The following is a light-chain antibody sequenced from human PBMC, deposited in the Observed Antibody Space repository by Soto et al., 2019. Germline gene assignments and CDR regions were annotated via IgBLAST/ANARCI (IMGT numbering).Light chain of an antibody. J-gene: IGLJ3*02. Sequence: QSALTQPASVPGSPGQSITIACTGTSREVGGYNYVSWNQQHPGKAPKLMIYEVSHQRLGVSNRFSGSKSDNSASLPISGLQAEEEVDYYCYSHTSSSPWVFGGGTQLTVL. CDR2: EVS. CDR3: YSHTSSSPWV. CDR1: SREVGGYNY. V-gene: IGLV2-14*01.